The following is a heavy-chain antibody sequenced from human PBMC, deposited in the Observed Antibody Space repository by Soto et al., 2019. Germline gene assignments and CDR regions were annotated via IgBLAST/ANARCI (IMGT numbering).Heavy chain of an antibody. V-gene: IGHV1-18*01. J-gene: IGHJ4*02. Sequence: QVQLVQSGAEVKKPGASVKVSCKASGYTFITYGVSWVRQAPGQGLDWLGWISTYNGNTRYAERLQGRVTMPTDTITNTDYMELSKLRSDDTAVYYCARGPTDYYDNSANYFVDYWGQGTLVTVSS. CDR1: GYTFITYG. D-gene: IGHD3-22*01. CDR2: ISTYNGNT. CDR3: ARGPTDYYDNSANYFVDY.